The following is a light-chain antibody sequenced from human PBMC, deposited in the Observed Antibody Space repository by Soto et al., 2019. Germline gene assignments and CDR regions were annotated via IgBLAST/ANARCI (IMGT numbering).Light chain of an antibody. V-gene: IGLV4-69*01. Sequence: QSVLTQPPSASASLGASVKLTCTLSRGHNSYAIAWHQQQPEKGPRYLMKLNSDGSHSKGDWIPDRFSGSSSGAERYLTISSLQSADEADYYCQTWSTDIRVFGGGTKLTVL. CDR1: RGHNSYA. CDR3: QTWSTDIRV. CDR2: LNSDGSH. J-gene: IGLJ3*02.